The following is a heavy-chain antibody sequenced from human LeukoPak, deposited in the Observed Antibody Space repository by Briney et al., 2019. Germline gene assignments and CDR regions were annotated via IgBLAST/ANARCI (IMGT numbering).Heavy chain of an antibody. CDR3: AKGTQLLEDNWFDP. CDR2: IEYDGTNK. J-gene: IGHJ5*02. V-gene: IGHV3-30*02. CDR1: GFTFSNFG. D-gene: IGHD2-2*01. Sequence: GGSLRLSCVASGFTFSNFGMHWVRQAPGKGLEWLAFIEYDGTNKYYVDSVKGRFTISRDNAKNSLYLQMNSLRAEDMALYYCAKGTQLLEDNWFDPWGQGTLVTVSS.